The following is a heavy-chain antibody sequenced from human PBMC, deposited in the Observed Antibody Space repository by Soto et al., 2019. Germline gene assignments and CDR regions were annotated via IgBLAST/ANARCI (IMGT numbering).Heavy chain of an antibody. J-gene: IGHJ6*02. D-gene: IGHD6-19*01. CDR3: GKSPGAGPFYGMDV. Sequence: GGSLRLSCAASGFTFSTYAMSWVRQAPGKGLQWVSAISGSGGSTNYADSVKGRFTISRDNAKNTLYLQMNSLRADDTAVYYCGKSPGAGPFYGMDVWGQGTTVTVSS. CDR2: ISGSGGST. CDR1: GFTFSTYA. V-gene: IGHV3-23*01.